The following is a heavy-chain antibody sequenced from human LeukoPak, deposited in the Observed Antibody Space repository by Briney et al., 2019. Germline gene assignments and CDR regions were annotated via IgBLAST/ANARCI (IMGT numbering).Heavy chain of an antibody. V-gene: IGHV3-53*01. D-gene: IGHD3-10*01. J-gene: IGHJ4*02. Sequence: GGSLRLSCVVSGVTVSSDLMNWVRQAPGKGLEWVSAMNSGGDTYYADSVRGRFIISRDRSRNTLYLQMNGLGVDDTAVYYCARGGSMVRGVLWGQGTLVTVSS. CDR2: MNSGGDT. CDR3: ARGGSMVRGVL. CDR1: GVTVSSDL.